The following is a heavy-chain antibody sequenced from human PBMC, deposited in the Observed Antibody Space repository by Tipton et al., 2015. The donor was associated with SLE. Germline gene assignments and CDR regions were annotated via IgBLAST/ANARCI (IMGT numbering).Heavy chain of an antibody. CDR3: ARDLTGLGFDY. V-gene: IGHV4-61*02. J-gene: IGHJ4*02. Sequence: TLSLTCTVSGGSISSGSYYWSWIRQPAGKGLEWIGRIYTSGSTNYNPSLKSRVTISVDMSKNQFSLKLSSVTAADTAVYYCARDLTGLGFDYWGQGTLVTVSS. D-gene: IGHD1-20*01. CDR2: IYTSGST. CDR1: GGSISSGSYY.